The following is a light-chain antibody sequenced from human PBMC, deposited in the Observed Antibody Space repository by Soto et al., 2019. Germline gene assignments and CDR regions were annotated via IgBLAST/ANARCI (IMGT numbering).Light chain of an antibody. V-gene: IGKV3-15*01. CDR3: QQYGDWPLT. CDR2: ATS. CDR1: QSVGNN. J-gene: IGKJ4*01. Sequence: EIVVTQSPATLSVSPGERATLSCRASQSVGNNFAWYQQKPGQAPRLLIFATSTRATGVPARFSGSGSGTEFTLTISSLQSEDFAVYYCQQYGDWPLTFGGCAKVEIE.